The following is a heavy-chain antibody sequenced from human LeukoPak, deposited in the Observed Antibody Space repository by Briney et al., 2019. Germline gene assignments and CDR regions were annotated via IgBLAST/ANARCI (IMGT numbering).Heavy chain of an antibody. CDR2: ISPHSGGT. CDR3: ARDQEGFDY. V-gene: IGHV1-2*06. J-gene: IGHJ4*02. CDR1: GYTFTGYY. Sequence: ASVKDSCKASGYTFTGYYIYWVRQAPGQRLEWMGQISPHSGGTNYAQKFQGRVTMTRDTSISTAYMELSNLRSDDTAVYYCARDQEGFDYWGQGTLVTVSS.